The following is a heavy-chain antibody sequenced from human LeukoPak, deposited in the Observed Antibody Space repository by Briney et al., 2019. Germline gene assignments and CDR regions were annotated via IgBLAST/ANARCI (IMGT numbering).Heavy chain of an antibody. Sequence: SETLSLTCTVSGGSISSTNYYWAWIRQPPGKGLEWIGTIYYSGSTFYNRSLQSRITISVDTSKNQFSLKLSSVTAADTALYYCARQFRDSSPGTYYNPDWFDPWGQGTLVTVSS. CDR2: IYYSGST. CDR1: GGSISSTNYY. V-gene: IGHV4-39*01. J-gene: IGHJ5*02. D-gene: IGHD3-10*01. CDR3: ARQFRDSSPGTYYNPDWFDP.